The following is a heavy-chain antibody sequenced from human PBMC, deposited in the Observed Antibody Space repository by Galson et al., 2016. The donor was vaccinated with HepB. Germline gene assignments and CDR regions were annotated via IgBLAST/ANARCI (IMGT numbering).Heavy chain of an antibody. CDR1: GFTFKNYW. J-gene: IGHJ4*02. Sequence: SLRLSCAASGFTFKNYWMSWVRQAPGKGLEWVANIKPDGSDANCVDSVRGRFTISRDNAKNSLFLQMNVVRADDTAVYYCATTRLSDNWGQGTLVTVSS. V-gene: IGHV3-7*01. CDR3: ATTRLSDN. D-gene: IGHD3-16*01. CDR2: IKPDGSDA.